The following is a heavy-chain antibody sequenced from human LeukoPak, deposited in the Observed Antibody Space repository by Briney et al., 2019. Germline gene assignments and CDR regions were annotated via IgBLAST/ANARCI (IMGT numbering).Heavy chain of an antibody. V-gene: IGHV4-4*07. CDR3: AREAVAGNYYMDV. J-gene: IGHJ6*03. CDR1: GGSISSYY. D-gene: IGHD6-19*01. CDR2: IYTSGST. Sequence: PSETLSLTCAVSGGSISSYYWSWIRQPAGKGLEWIGRIYTSGSTNYNPSLKSRVTMSVDTSKNQFSLKLSSVTAADTAVYYCAREAVAGNYYMDVWGKGTTVTVSS.